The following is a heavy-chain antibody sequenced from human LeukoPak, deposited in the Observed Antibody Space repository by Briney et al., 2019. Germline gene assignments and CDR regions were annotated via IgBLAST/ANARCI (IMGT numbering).Heavy chain of an antibody. CDR1: GGTFSSYA. Sequence: ASVKVSCKASGGTFSSYAISWVRQAPGKGLEWVSAISGSGGSTYYADSVKGRFTISRDNSKNTLYLQMNSLRAEDTAVYYCAKLGSSTSLLNFCDYWGQGTLVTVSS. J-gene: IGHJ4*02. CDR2: ISGSGGST. CDR3: AKLGSSTSLLNFCDY. V-gene: IGHV3-23*01. D-gene: IGHD2-2*01.